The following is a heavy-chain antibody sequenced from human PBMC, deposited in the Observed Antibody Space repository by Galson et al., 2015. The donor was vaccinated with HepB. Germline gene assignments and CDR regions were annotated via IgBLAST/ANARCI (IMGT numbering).Heavy chain of an antibody. J-gene: IGHJ6*02. CDR2: IWYDGSNK. CDR1: GFTFSSYG. CDR3: ARGLELWPPVGMDV. D-gene: IGHD5-18*01. V-gene: IGHV3-33*01. Sequence: LRLSCAASGFTFSSYGMHWVRQAPGKGLEWVAVIWYDGSNKYYADSVKGRFTISRDNSKNTLYLQMNSLRAEDTAVYYCARGLELWPPVGMDVWGQGTTVTVSS.